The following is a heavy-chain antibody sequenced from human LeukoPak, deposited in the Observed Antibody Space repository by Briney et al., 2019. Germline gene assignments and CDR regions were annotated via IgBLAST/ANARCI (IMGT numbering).Heavy chain of an antibody. CDR3: ARDGCSSTSCYSDY. V-gene: IGHV3-20*04. CDR2: INWNGGST. Sequence: GGSLRLSCAASGFTFDDYGMSWVRQAPGKGLEWVSGINWNGGSTGYADSVKGRFTISRGNAKNSLYLQMNSLRAEDTALYYCARDGCSSTSCYSDYWGQGTLVTVSS. CDR1: GFTFDDYG. D-gene: IGHD2-2*01. J-gene: IGHJ4*02.